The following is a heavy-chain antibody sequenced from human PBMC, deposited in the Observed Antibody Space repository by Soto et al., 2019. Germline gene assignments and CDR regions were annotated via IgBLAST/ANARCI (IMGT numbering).Heavy chain of an antibody. Sequence: SETLSLTCAVYGGSFSGYYWSWIRQPPGKGLEWIGEINHSGSTNYNPSLKSRVTISVDTSKNQFSLKLSSVTAADTAVYYCAGGPSGIVVVVAATGGYYFDYWGQGTLVTVSS. CDR2: INHSGST. J-gene: IGHJ4*02. CDR3: AGGPSGIVVVVAATGGYYFDY. CDR1: GGSFSGYY. V-gene: IGHV4-34*01. D-gene: IGHD2-15*01.